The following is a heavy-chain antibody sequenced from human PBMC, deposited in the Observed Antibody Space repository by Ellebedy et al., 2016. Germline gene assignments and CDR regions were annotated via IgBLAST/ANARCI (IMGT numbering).Heavy chain of an antibody. D-gene: IGHD3-10*01. CDR1: KLTFSNYV. Sequence: GGSLRLSCGASKLTFSNYVMHWVRQAPGKGPEWVASIDRGSSVIDYADSVQGRFTVSRDNAKKSLYLQMGSLRVDDTGVYFCAREGFGAETLDIWGQGTMVTVSA. CDR2: IDRGSSVI. J-gene: IGHJ3*02. V-gene: IGHV3-21*03. CDR3: AREGFGAETLDI.